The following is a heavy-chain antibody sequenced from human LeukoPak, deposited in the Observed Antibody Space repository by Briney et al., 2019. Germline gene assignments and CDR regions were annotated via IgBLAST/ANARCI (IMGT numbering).Heavy chain of an antibody. D-gene: IGHD5-18*01. J-gene: IGHJ4*02. V-gene: IGHV1-69*05. CDR3: ACPHTAMVTAPFDY. Sequence: GSSVKVSCKASGGTFSSYAISWVRQAPGQGLEWMGGIIPIFGTANYAQKFQGRVTITTDESTSTAYMELSSLRSEDTAVYYCACPHTAMVTAPFDYWGQGTLVTVFS. CDR2: IIPIFGTA. CDR1: GGTFSSYA.